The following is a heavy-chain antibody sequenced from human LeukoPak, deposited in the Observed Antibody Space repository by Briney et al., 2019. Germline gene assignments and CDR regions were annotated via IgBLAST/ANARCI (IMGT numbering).Heavy chain of an antibody. Sequence: PGGSLRLSCAASGLTFSTYSMNWVRQAPGKGLEWVSCITSSSSYREYADSVKGRFTISRDNAKNSLYLQMNSLRAEDTAVYYCARDREAITIFGAVILNDYWGQGTLVTVSS. V-gene: IGHV3-21*01. D-gene: IGHD3-3*01. CDR1: GLTFSTYS. CDR2: ITSSSSYR. J-gene: IGHJ4*02. CDR3: ARDREAITIFGAVILNDY.